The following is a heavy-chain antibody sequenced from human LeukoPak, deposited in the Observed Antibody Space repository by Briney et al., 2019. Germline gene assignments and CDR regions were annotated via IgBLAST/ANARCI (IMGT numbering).Heavy chain of an antibody. D-gene: IGHD3-3*01. J-gene: IGHJ4*02. CDR3: AKSLTIFGVLSMFDY. Sequence: GGSLRLSCAASGFTFSSYSMSWVRQAPGKGLEWVSAISGSGGSTYSADSVKGRFTISRDNSKNTLCLQMNSLRAEDTAVYYCAKSLTIFGVLSMFDYWGQGTLVTVSS. CDR1: GFTFSSYS. V-gene: IGHV3-23*01. CDR2: ISGSGGST.